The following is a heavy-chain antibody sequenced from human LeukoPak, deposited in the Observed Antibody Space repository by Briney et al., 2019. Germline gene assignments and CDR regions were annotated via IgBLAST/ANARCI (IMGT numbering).Heavy chain of an antibody. CDR3: ATGQQMNDH. D-gene: IGHD6-13*01. CDR1: GGSISSYY. CDR2: MFYRGST. J-gene: IGHJ5*02. Sequence: PSETLSLTCTVSGGSISSYYWNWFRQPPGKGLEWIAYMFYRGSTNYNPSLKSRVTVSLDTSKNQFSLKLSSVTAADTAVYYCATGQQMNDHWGQGTLVTVSS. V-gene: IGHV4-59*01.